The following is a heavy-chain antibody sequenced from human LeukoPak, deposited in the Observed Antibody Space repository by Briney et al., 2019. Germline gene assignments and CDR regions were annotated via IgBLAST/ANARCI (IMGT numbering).Heavy chain of an antibody. CDR1: GDTVSSNTAA. J-gene: IGHJ4*02. CDR2: TYYRSKWYN. CDR3: ARSYGAGRILGY. D-gene: IGHD3-10*01. Sequence: SQTLSLTCAISGDTVSSNTAAWNWIRQSPLRGLEWLGRTYYRSKWYNDYAVSVKSRVTINADTSKNQFSLQLNSVTPEDTALYYCARSYGAGRILGYWGQGTLVTVSS. V-gene: IGHV6-1*01.